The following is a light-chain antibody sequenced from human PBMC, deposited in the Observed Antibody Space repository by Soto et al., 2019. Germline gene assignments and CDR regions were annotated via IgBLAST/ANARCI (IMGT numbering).Light chain of an antibody. CDR3: MQALQTPPG. J-gene: IGKJ4*01. CDR2: LGS. Sequence: DIVMTQSPLSLPVTPGEPASISCRSSQSLQHSDGYNYLDWYVQKPGQSPQLLIYLGSNRASGVPDRFSGSGSGTDFTLKIGRVEAEDVGVYYCMQALQTPPGFGGGTKVDIK. V-gene: IGKV2-28*01. CDR1: QSLQHSDGYNY.